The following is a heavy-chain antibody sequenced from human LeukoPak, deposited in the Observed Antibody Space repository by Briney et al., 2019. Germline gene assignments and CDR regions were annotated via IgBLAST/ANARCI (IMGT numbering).Heavy chain of an antibody. D-gene: IGHD2-21*02. Sequence: ASVKVSFKASGYTFTIYYMHWVRQAPGQGLEWMGLINPSGGSTSYAQKFQGRVTITRDTSTSTVYIELSSLRSKDTAVYYCARNCGGDCPDPRIFDYWGQGTLVTVSS. CDR3: ARNCGGDCPDPRIFDY. J-gene: IGHJ4*02. CDR1: GYTFTIYY. V-gene: IGHV1-46*01. CDR2: INPSGGST.